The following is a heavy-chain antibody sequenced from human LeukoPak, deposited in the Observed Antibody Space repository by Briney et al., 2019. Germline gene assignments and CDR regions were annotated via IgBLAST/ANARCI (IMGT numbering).Heavy chain of an antibody. V-gene: IGHV5-51*01. D-gene: IGHD1-7*01. CDR1: GYTFTSNW. CDR2: IYPGDSDT. Sequence: GESLKVSCKGSGYTFTSNWIAWVRQMPGKGLEWMGIIYPGDSDTRYGPSFQGQVTISVDKSISTAYLQWSSLKASDSAMYYCAREGTTGGYFDYWGQGTPVTVSS. CDR3: AREGTTGGYFDY. J-gene: IGHJ4*02.